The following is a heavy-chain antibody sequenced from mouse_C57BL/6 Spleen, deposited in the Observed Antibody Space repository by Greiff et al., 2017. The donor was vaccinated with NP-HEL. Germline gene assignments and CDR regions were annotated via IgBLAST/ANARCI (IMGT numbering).Heavy chain of an antibody. CDR1: GYTFTSYW. V-gene: IGHV1-52*01. CDR3: ARWGYGGYAMDD. CDR2: IDPSDSET. Sequence: QVQLQQPGAELVRPGSSVKLSCKASGYTFTSYWMHWVKQRPIQGLEWIGNIDPSDSETHYNQKFKDKATLTVDKSSSTAYMQLSSLTSEDSAVYYCARWGYGGYAMDDWGQGASVTVSS. D-gene: IGHD2-2*01. J-gene: IGHJ4*01.